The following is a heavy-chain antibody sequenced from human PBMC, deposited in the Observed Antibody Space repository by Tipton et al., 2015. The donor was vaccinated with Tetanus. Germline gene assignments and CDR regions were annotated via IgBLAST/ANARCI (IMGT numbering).Heavy chain of an antibody. V-gene: IGHV1-2*02. Sequence: QLVQSGAEVKKPGASVKVSCKGSGYTFTGYYMYWVRHAPGQGHEWMGWIVPYCGGTMYAQKFQGRVTMTQDTSLSTAYMEFSRLCSVDTAVCFCAGENGDYLFYFLEVLGPGTTVTVFS. D-gene: IGHD3-22*01. J-gene: IGHJ6*02. CDR2: IVPYCGGT. CDR1: GYTFTGYY. CDR3: AGENGDYLFYFLEV.